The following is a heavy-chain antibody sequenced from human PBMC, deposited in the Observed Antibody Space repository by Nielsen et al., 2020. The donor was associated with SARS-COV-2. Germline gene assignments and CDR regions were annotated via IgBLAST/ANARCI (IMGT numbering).Heavy chain of an antibody. V-gene: IGHV3-7*03. CDR2: IKQDGSEK. CDR3: AREGQQLGREVYYCYMDV. J-gene: IGHJ6*03. Sequence: GESLKISCAASGFTFSSYWMSWVRQAPGKGLEWVANIKQDGSEKYYVDSVKGRFTISRDNAKNSLYLQMNSLRAEDTAVYYCAREGQQLGREVYYCYMDVWGKGTTVTVSS. CDR1: GFTFSSYW. D-gene: IGHD6-13*01.